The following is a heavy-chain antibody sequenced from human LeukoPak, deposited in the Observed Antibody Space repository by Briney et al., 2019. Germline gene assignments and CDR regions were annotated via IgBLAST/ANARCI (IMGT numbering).Heavy chain of an antibody. J-gene: IGHJ4*02. V-gene: IGHV3-30*03. Sequence: GGSLRLSCAASGFTFSNYGIHWVRQAPGKGLEWVTFISYDGRNRHYVDSVKGRFTISRDNSKNTLYLQMNSLRTEDTALYYCAVSRDYGGNGPFDYWGQGTLVTVSS. CDR1: GFTFSNYG. D-gene: IGHD4-23*01. CDR2: ISYDGRNR. CDR3: AVSRDYGGNGPFDY.